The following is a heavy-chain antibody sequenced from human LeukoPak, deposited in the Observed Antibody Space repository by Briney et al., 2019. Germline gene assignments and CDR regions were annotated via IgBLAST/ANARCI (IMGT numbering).Heavy chain of an antibody. D-gene: IGHD7-27*01. CDR1: GFTFSNYG. J-gene: IGHJ3*02. CDR2: IKQDGSEK. CDR3: ARLGNWGGNAFDI. V-gene: IGHV3-7*01. Sequence: GGSLRLSCAASGFTFSNYGMHWVRQAPGKGLDWVANIKQDGSEKYYVDSVKGRFTISRDNAKNSLYLQVNSLRAEDTAMYYCARLGNWGGNAFDIWGQGTMVTVSS.